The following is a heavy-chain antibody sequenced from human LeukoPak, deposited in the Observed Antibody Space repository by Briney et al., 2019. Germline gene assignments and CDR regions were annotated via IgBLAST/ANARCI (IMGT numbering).Heavy chain of an antibody. D-gene: IGHD4-23*01. Sequence: PSETLSLTCTVSGGSINSGTYYWSWLRQHPGMGLEWIGRIYSSGSTNYPPSLKSRVSMSVDTSKNQFSLKLTSVTAADTAVYYCARGGKATVVTMWGQGILVTVSS. CDR2: IYSSGST. J-gene: IGHJ4*02. CDR3: ARGGKATVVTM. V-gene: IGHV4-61*01. CDR1: GGSINSGTYY.